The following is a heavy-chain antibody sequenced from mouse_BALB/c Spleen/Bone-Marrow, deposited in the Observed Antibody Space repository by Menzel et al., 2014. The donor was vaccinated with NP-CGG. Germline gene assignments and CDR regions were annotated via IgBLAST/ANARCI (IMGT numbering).Heavy chain of an antibody. J-gene: IGHJ3*01. CDR1: GFNIKDTY. CDR2: IDPANGNT. V-gene: IGHV14-3*02. CDR3: AGNGNYGAWFAY. Sequence: EVQGVESGAELVKPGASVKLSCTASGFNIKDTYMHWVKQRPEQGLEWIGGIDPANGNTKYDPKFQGKATITAATSSNTAYLQLSSLTSESTAVYYCAGNGNYGAWFAYWGQGTLLTVSA. D-gene: IGHD2-1*01.